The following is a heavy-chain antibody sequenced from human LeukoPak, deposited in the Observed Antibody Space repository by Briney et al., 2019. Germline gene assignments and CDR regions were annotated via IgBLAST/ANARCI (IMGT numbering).Heavy chain of an antibody. Sequence: ASVKVSCKASGGTFSSYAISWVRQAPGQGLEWMGWISTCNGDTNYAQKLQGRVTMTTDTSTNTAYMELRSLRSDDTAVYYCAREGLGELTLDYWGQGTLVTVSS. CDR2: ISTCNGDT. CDR3: AREGLGELTLDY. CDR1: GGTFSSYA. V-gene: IGHV1-18*01. D-gene: IGHD3-16*01. J-gene: IGHJ4*02.